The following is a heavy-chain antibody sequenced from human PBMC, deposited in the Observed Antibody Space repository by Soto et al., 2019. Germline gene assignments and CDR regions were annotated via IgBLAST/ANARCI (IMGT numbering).Heavy chain of an antibody. V-gene: IGHV3-23*01. CDR1: GFTFSSYA. D-gene: IGHD3-3*01. CDR3: AKGRGDFDFWSGYSPFDC. J-gene: IGHJ4*02. Sequence: EVQLLESGGGLVQPGGSLRLSCAASGFTFSSYAMSWVRQAPGKGLEWVSGNSGTGGDTYYADSVKGRFTISRDNSKGTLYLQMTSLRAEDTAVYYCAKGRGDFDFWSGYSPFDCWGQGTLVIVSS. CDR2: NSGTGGDT.